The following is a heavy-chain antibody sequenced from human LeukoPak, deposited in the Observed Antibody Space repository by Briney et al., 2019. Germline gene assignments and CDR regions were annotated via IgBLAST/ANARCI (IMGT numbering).Heavy chain of an antibody. CDR2: IYYSGST. Sequence: PSETLSLTCTVSGGSVSSGSYYWSWIRQPPGKGLEWIGYIYYSGSTNYNPSLKSRVTISVDTSKNQFSLKLSSVTAADTAVYYCASGAEYYYLPRFDPWGQGTLVTVSS. CDR1: GGSVSSGSYY. V-gene: IGHV4-61*01. J-gene: IGHJ5*02. D-gene: IGHD3-10*01. CDR3: ASGAEYYYLPRFDP.